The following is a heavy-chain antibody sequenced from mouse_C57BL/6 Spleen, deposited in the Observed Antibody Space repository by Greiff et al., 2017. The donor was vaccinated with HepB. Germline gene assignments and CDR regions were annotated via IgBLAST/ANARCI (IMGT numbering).Heavy chain of an antibody. CDR3: ARRGLGYAMDY. J-gene: IGHJ4*01. CDR1: GYAFSSSW. CDR2: IYPGDGDT. V-gene: IGHV1-82*01. Sequence: QVQLKESGPELVKPGASVKISCKASGYAFSSSWMNWVKQRPGKGLEWIGRIYPGDGDTNYNGKFKGKATLTADKSSSTAYMQLSSLTSEDSAVYFCARRGLGYAMDYWGQGTSVTVSS. D-gene: IGHD3-3*01.